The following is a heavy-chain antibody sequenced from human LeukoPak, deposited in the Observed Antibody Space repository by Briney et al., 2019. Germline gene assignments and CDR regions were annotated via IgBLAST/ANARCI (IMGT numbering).Heavy chain of an antibody. D-gene: IGHD6-19*01. CDR3: ARGGYSSGWSVFDY. Sequence: ASVKVSCKASGYTFTRYYMHWVRQAPGQGLEWMAWINPNSGGTNYAQKLQGWVTMTRDTSISTAYMELSRLRSDDTAVYYCARGGYSSGWSVFDYWGQGTLVTVSS. CDR1: GYTFTRYY. J-gene: IGHJ4*02. CDR2: INPNSGGT. V-gene: IGHV1-2*04.